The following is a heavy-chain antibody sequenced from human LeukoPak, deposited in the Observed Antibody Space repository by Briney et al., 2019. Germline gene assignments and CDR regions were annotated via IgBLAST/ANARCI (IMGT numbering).Heavy chain of an antibody. Sequence: PSETLSLTCTVSGGSISSYYWSWIRQPPGKGLEWIGYIYTSGSTNYNPSLKSRVTISVDTSKNQFSLKLSSVTAADTAVYYCAKSGHYYDSSGYPLAYMDVWGKGTTVTVSS. V-gene: IGHV4-4*09. CDR2: IYTSGST. CDR3: AKSGHYYDSSGYPLAYMDV. D-gene: IGHD3-22*01. J-gene: IGHJ6*03. CDR1: GGSISSYY.